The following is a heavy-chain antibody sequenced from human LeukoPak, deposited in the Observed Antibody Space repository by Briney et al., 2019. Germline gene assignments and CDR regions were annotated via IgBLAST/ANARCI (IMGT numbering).Heavy chain of an antibody. CDR3: ARSPTGYCSSTSCRYNWFDP. J-gene: IGHJ5*02. Sequence: SETLSLTCTVSGGSISSGGYYWSWIRQHPGKGLEWIGYIYYSGSTYYNPSLKSRVTISVDTSENQFSLKLSSVTAADTAMYYCARSPTGYCSSTSCRYNWFDPWGQGTLVTVSS. CDR2: IYYSGST. V-gene: IGHV4-31*03. D-gene: IGHD2-2*01. CDR1: GGSISSGGYY.